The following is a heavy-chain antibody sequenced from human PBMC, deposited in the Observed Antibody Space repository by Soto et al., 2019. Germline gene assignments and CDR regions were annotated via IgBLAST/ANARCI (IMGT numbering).Heavy chain of an antibody. CDR1: GFTFSSYS. Sequence: GGSLRLSCAASGFTFSSYSMNWVRQAPGKGLEWVSYISRSSSTIYYADSVKGRFTISRDNAKNSLYMQMNSLRDEDTAVYYCARLTTHPPYYYYGMDVWGQGTTVTVSS. J-gene: IGHJ6*02. CDR3: ARLTTHPPYYYYGMDV. CDR2: ISRSSSTI. D-gene: IGHD4-17*01. V-gene: IGHV3-48*02.